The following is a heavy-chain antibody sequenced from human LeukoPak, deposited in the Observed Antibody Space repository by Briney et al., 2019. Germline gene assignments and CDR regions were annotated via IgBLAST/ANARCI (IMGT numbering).Heavy chain of an antibody. J-gene: IGHJ3*02. CDR1: GGTFSSYG. D-gene: IGHD6-19*01. CDR2: IIPIFGTA. Sequence: SVKVSCKASGGTFSSYGISWVRQAPGQGLEWMGRIIPIFGTANYAQKFQGRVTITTDESTSTAYMELSSLRSEDTAVYYCARDQGEWLVANAFDIWGQGTMVTVSS. V-gene: IGHV1-69*05. CDR3: ARDQGEWLVANAFDI.